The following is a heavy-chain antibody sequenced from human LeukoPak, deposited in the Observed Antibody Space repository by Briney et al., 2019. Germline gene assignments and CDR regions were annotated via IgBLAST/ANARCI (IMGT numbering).Heavy chain of an antibody. CDR3: ARRTGGTKDY. V-gene: IGHV3-23*01. J-gene: IGHJ4*02. Sequence: PGGSLRLSCVASGFQFGNVVMSCVRQAPGKGLEWVSAISYNGASTDYADSVRGRFAISRDNSKNTLYLQMNSLRAEDTAVYYCARRTGGTKDYWGQGTRVTVSS. D-gene: IGHD7-27*01. CDR2: ISYNGAST. CDR1: GFQFGNVV.